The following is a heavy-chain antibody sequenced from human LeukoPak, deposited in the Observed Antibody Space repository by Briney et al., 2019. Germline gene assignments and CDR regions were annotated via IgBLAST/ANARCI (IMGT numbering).Heavy chain of an antibody. CDR2: IIPILGIA. J-gene: IGHJ4*02. D-gene: IGHD2/OR15-2a*01. Sequence: GASVKVSCKASGGTFSSYAISWVRQAPGQGLEWMGRIIPILGIANYAQKFQGRVTITADKSTSTAYMELSSLRSEDTAVYYCARGFYGSHHSPTGNYWGQGTLVTVSS. V-gene: IGHV1-69*04. CDR1: GGTFSSYA. CDR3: ARGFYGSHHSPTGNY.